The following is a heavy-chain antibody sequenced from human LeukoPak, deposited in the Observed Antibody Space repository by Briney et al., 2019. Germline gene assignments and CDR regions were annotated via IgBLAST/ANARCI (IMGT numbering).Heavy chain of an antibody. Sequence: GGSLRLSCAASGFTFSSYAMSWIRQAPGKGLEWVSYINNDRSTTYYADSVKGRFTISRDNAKNSLFLQMNSLRAEDTAVYFCARVFSGETIFGVVSSRRGMADAVDIWGQGTTVIVSS. CDR3: ARVFSGETIFGVVSSRRGMADAVDI. J-gene: IGHJ3*02. V-gene: IGHV3-48*04. CDR2: INNDRSTT. CDR1: GFTFSSYA. D-gene: IGHD3-3*01.